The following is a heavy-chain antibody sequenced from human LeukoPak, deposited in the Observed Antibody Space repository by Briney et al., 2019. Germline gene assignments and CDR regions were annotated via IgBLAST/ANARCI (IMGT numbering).Heavy chain of an antibody. CDR2: IRYDGSNK. V-gene: IGHV3-30*02. CDR3: AKDSGKYQLLSAYYFDY. Sequence: GGSLRLSCAASGFTFSSYGMHWVRQAPGKGLEWVAFIRYDGSNKYYADSVKGRFTISRDNSKNTLYLQMNSLRAEDTAVYYCAKDSGKYQLLSAYYFDYWGQGTLVTVSS. J-gene: IGHJ4*02. D-gene: IGHD2-2*01. CDR1: GFTFSSYG.